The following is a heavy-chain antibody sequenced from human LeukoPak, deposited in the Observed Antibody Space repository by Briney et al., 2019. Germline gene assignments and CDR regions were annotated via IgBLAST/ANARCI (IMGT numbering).Heavy chain of an antibody. J-gene: IGHJ4*02. V-gene: IGHV3-21*01. CDR1: GFTVSSNY. CDR3: AREGYCGGDCFFG. D-gene: IGHD2-21*02. CDR2: ISSSSSYI. Sequence: GGSLRLSCAASGFTVSSNYMSWVRQAPGKGLEWVSSISSSSSYIYYADSVKGGFTISRDNAKNSLYLQMNSLRAEDTAVYYCAREGYCGGDCFFGWGQGTLVTVSS.